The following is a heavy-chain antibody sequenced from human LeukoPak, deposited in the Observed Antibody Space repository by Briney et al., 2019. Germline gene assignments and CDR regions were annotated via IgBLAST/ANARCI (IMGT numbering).Heavy chain of an antibody. CDR3: ARGLGYCSGGSCYSRLYYYYGMDV. V-gene: IGHV4-59*01. Sequence: SETLSLTCTVSGGSISSYYWSWIRQPPGKGLEWIGYIYYSGSTNYNPSLKSRVTISVDTSKNQFSLKLSSVTAADTAVYYCARGLGYCSGGSCYSRLYYYYGMDVWGQGTTVTVSS. CDR2: IYYSGST. J-gene: IGHJ6*02. D-gene: IGHD2-15*01. CDR1: GGSISSYY.